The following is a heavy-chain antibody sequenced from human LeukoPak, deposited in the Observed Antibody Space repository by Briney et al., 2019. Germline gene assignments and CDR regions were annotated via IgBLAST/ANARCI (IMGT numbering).Heavy chain of an antibody. V-gene: IGHV1-8*03. CDR3: ARGPIFRQVPAAYDYSYYYMDV. CDR1: GYTFTSYD. Sequence: ASVKVSCKASGYTFTSYDINWVRQATGQGLEWMGWMNPNSGNTGYAQKFQGRVTITRNTSISTAYMELSSLRSEDTAVYYCARGPIFRQVPAAYDYSYYYMDVWGKGTSVTVSS. D-gene: IGHD2-2*01. CDR2: MNPNSGNT. J-gene: IGHJ6*03.